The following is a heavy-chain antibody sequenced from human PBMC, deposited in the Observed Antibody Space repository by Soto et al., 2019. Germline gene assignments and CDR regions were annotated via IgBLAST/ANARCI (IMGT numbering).Heavy chain of an antibody. CDR2: IYYSGST. CDR1: GGSISSYY. J-gene: IGHJ5*02. Sequence: SETLSLTCTVSGGSISSYYWSWIRQPPGKGLEWIGYIYYSGSTYYNPSLKSRVTISVDTSKNQFSLKLTSVTAADTAVYYCARDPTPWGQGTLVTVSS. V-gene: IGHV4-59*12. CDR3: ARDPTP.